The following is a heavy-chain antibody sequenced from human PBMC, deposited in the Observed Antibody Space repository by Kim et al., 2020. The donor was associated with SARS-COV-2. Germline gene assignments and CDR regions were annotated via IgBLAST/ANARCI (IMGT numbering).Heavy chain of an antibody. J-gene: IGHJ3*01. CDR2: ISGSSGST. CDR3: ARALLRNGYNS. Sequence: GGSLRLSCVASGFTFSNYAMSWVRQAPGKGLEWVSSISGSSGSTFYADSVVGRFTISRDNSKSTLYLQMNSLRAEDTAVYYCARALLRNGYNSWGQGTM. D-gene: IGHD1-1*01. V-gene: IGHV3-23*01. CDR1: GFTFSNYA.